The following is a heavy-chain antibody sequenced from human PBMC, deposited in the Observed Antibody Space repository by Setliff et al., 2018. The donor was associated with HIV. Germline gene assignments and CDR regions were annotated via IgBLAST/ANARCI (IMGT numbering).Heavy chain of an antibody. V-gene: IGHV4-30-4*08. D-gene: IGHD4-17*01. CDR3: ARRIYGNNPYFDY. J-gene: IGHJ4*02. CDR2: IYYSGST. CDR1: GGSISSGDYY. Sequence: PSETLSLTCTVSGGSISSGDYYWSWIRQPPGKGLEWIGYIYYSGSTYYNPSLRSRVTMSVDTSKNQFSLKLSSVTAADTAIYYCARRIYGNNPYFDYWRQGTLVTVSS.